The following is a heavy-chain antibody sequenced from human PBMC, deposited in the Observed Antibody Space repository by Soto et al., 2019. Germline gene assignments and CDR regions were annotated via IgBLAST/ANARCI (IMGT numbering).Heavy chain of an antibody. CDR2: IYHSGNT. Sequence: QVQLQESGPGLVEPSGTLSLTCAVSGASISNTNWWSWVRQPPGKGLEWIGEIYHSGNTNCDPSLKSRVTISVDKSKNQFSRKLSSVAAADASVYDWAIPGAGDFDYWGQGTLVTVSS. CDR3: AIPGAGDFDY. V-gene: IGHV4-4*02. D-gene: IGHD6-13*01. CDR1: GASISNTNW. J-gene: IGHJ4*02.